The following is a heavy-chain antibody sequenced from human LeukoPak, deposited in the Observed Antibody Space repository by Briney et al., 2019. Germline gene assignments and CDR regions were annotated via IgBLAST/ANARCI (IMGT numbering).Heavy chain of an antibody. J-gene: IGHJ4*02. CDR3: AKRGSRSSTWYYFDF. Sequence: GGSLRLSCAASGFTFSSYAITWVRQAPGKGLEWVSSTNSGGTTYFADSVKGRFTISRDNSKNTAYLQMNSLRVEDTAAYYCAKRGSRSSTWYYFDFWGQGTLVTVSS. D-gene: IGHD6-13*01. V-gene: IGHV3-23*01. CDR2: TNSGGTT. CDR1: GFTFSSYA.